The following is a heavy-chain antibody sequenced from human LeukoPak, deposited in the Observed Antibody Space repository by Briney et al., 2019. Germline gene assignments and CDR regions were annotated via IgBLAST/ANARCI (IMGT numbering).Heavy chain of an antibody. V-gene: IGHV3-23*01. CDR1: GFTFSSYA. CDR3: AKTLQKYTYRGNFEH. J-gene: IGHJ4*02. Sequence: PGGSLRLSCEASGFTFSSYAMSWVRQAPGKGLAWVSVISSSADSTYYADSVKGRFTISRDNSKNTLYLQMNNLRAEDTAVYYSAKTLQKYTYRGNFEHWGQGILVPV. CDR2: ISSSADST. D-gene: IGHD1-26*01.